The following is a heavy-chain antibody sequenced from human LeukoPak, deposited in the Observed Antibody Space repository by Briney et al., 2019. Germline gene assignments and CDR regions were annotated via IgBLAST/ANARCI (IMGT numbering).Heavy chain of an antibody. CDR1: GGSISSGGYY. CDR3: ARAVAGTNWFDP. CDR2: IYYSGST. V-gene: IGHV4-30-4*08. Sequence: TSETLSLTCTVSGGSISSGGYYWSWIRQHPGKGLEWIGYIYYSGSTYYNPSLKSRVTISVDTSKNQFSLKLSSVTAADTAVYYCARAVAGTNWFDPWGQGTLVTVSS. D-gene: IGHD6-19*01. J-gene: IGHJ5*02.